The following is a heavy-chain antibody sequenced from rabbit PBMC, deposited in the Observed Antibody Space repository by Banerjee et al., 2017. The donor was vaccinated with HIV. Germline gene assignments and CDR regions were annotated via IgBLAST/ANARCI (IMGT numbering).Heavy chain of an antibody. CDR2: VGTGSGTT. CDR3: ARSAGYGYDGYAYFNL. V-gene: IGHV1S45*01. CDR1: GFSFSSYW. Sequence: QEQLEESGGDLVKPEGSLTLTCTASGFSFSSYWMCWVRQAPGKGLEWIGCVGTGSGTTYYASWAKGRFTISKTSSTTVDLKMTSLTAADTATYFCARSAGYGYDGYAYFNLWGPGTLVTVS. J-gene: IGHJ4*01. D-gene: IGHD6-1*01.